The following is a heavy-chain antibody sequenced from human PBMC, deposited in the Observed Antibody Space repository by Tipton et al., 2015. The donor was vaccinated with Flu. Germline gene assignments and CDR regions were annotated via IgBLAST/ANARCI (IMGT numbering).Heavy chain of an antibody. Sequence: QVQLVQSGAEVKKPGSSVKVSCKASGGTFSSYAISWVRQAPGQGLEWMGRIIPILGIANYAQKFQGRVTITADKSTSTAYMELSSLRSEDTAVYYCARVEGLWSKEYYYYGMDVWGQGTTVTVSS. J-gene: IGHJ6*02. D-gene: IGHD5-18*01. CDR3: ARVEGLWSKEYYYYGMDV. CDR1: GGTFSSYA. CDR2: IIPILGIA. V-gene: IGHV1-69*04.